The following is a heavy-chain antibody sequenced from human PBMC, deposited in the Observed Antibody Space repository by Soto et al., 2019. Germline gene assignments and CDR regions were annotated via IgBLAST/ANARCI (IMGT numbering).Heavy chain of an antibody. CDR3: ATSYGSGYRAFDY. V-gene: IGHV1-69*04. D-gene: IGHD3-10*01. CDR2: VNPILSMS. Sequence: QVQLVQSGAEVKRPGSSVKVSCKASGATFSFYSINWVRQAPGLGLEWMGRVNPILSMSNYAQRFQGRVPMTADKSTSTAYMELSGLRSEDTAMYYCATSYGSGYRAFDYWGQGALVTVSS. J-gene: IGHJ4*02. CDR1: GATFSFYS.